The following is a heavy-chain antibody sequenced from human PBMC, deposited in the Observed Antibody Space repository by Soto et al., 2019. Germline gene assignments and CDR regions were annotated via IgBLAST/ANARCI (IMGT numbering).Heavy chain of an antibody. J-gene: IGHJ4*02. Sequence: GGWLRFSCAACGFTFSNYAISWVRQAPGKGLEWVSIISGSGDTSYYADSVKGRFTISRDNSRNTLYLQMKSLRAADSAKYYCAKQGTSGLYYFGCWDPESLGTVSS. CDR1: GFTFSNYA. CDR2: ISGSGDTS. D-gene: IGHD6-19*01. CDR3: AKQGTSGLYYFGC. V-gene: IGHV3-23*01.